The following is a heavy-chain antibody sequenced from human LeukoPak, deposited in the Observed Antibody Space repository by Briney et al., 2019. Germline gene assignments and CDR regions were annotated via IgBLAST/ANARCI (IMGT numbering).Heavy chain of an antibody. CDR3: AREQPAGSTDY. Sequence: LPGGSLRLSCEASGLIFSGYSMHWVRQAPGKGLEYVSVISPEGATTYYTNSVKGRFTISRDNSKNTLYLQMGSLRDEDTAMYYCAREQPAGSTDYWGQGTLVAVSS. J-gene: IGHJ4*02. D-gene: IGHD2-2*01. V-gene: IGHV3-64*01. CDR2: ISPEGATT. CDR1: GLIFSGYS.